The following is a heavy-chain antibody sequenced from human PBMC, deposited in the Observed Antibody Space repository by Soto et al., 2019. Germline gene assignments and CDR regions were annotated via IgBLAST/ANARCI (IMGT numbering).Heavy chain of an antibody. V-gene: IGHV3-23*01. J-gene: IGHJ4*02. CDR3: AKVLLWFGELYDRVDY. CDR2: ISGSGGST. CDR1: GFTFSSYA. D-gene: IGHD3-10*01. Sequence: GGSLRLSCAASGFTFSSYAMSWVRQAPGKGLEWVSAISGSGGSTYYADSVKGRFTISRDNSKNTLYLQMNSLRAEDTAVYYCAKVLLWFGELYDRVDYWGQGTLVTVSS.